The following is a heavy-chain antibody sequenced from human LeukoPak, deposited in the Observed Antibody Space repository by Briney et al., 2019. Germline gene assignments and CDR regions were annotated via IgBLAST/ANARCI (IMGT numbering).Heavy chain of an antibody. V-gene: IGHV3-48*01. J-gene: IGHJ4*02. CDR2: ISSSSSTI. Sequence: GSLRLSCAASGFTFTSYSMNWVRQAPGKGLEWVSYISSSSSTIYYADSVKGRFTISRDNSKNTLYLQMNSLRAEDTAVYYCAKEEVGAVAGRFDFWGQGTLVTVSS. CDR3: AKEEVGAVAGRFDF. CDR1: GFTFTSYS. D-gene: IGHD6-19*01.